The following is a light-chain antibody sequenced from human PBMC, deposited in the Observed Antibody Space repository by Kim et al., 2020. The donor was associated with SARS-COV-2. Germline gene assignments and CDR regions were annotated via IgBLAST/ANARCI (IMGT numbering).Light chain of an antibody. CDR2: RDN. CDR3: QAWDSSTAV. Sequence: VSPRQTASITCSGDRLGDKYAWWYQQKPGQSHVLVIYRDNKRPSGIPERFSGSNSGNTATLTISGTQAMDEADYYCQAWDSSTAVFGGGTQLTVL. J-gene: IGLJ2*01. V-gene: IGLV3-1*01. CDR1: RLGDKY.